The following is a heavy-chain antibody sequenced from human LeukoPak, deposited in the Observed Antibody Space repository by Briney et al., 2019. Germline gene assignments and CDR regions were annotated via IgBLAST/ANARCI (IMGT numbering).Heavy chain of an antibody. V-gene: IGHV3-23*01. Sequence: GGSLRLSCAASGFTFSSYAMSWVSQAPGKGLEWVSAISGSGGSTYYADSVKGRFTISRDNSKNTLYLQMNSLRAEDTAVYYCAKDLLRSGSYAGYWGQGTLVAVSS. D-gene: IGHD3-10*01. CDR3: AKDLLRSGSYAGY. CDR2: ISGSGGST. J-gene: IGHJ4*02. CDR1: GFTFSSYA.